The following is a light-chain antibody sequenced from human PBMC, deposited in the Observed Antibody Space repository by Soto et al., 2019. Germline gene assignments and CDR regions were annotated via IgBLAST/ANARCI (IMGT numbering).Light chain of an antibody. Sequence: QSALTQPASVSGSPGQSITISCTGTSSDVGDYNYVSWYQQHPGKAPKLMIYEVSYRPSGVSTRFSGSKSGNTASLTISGLQAEDEADYYCNSYTSSNTWVFGGGTKLTVL. V-gene: IGLV2-14*01. CDR1: SSDVGDYNY. CDR3: NSYTSSNTWV. CDR2: EVS. J-gene: IGLJ3*02.